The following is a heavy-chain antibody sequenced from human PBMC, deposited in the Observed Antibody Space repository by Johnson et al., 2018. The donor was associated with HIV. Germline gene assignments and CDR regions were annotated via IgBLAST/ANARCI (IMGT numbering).Heavy chain of an antibody. V-gene: IGHV3-7*01. J-gene: IGHJ3*02. CDR2: IKQDGSEK. Sequence: VQLVESGGGVVRPGGSLRLSCAASGFTFDDYGMSWVRQAPGKGLEWVANIKQDGSEKYYVDSVKGRFTISRDNAKNSLYLQMNSLRAEDTAVYYCARDGLPRITFCGVVIEFNTNDAFDIWGQGTMVTVSS. CDR1: GFTFDDYG. CDR3: ARDGLPRITFCGVVIEFNTNDAFDI. D-gene: IGHD3-3*01.